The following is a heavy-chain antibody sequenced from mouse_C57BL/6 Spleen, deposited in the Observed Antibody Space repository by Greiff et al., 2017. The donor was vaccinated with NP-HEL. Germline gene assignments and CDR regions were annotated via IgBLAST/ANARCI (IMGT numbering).Heavy chain of an antibody. CDR1: GYAFTNYL. Sequence: QVQLQQSGAELVRPGTSVKVSCKASGYAFTNYLIEWVKQRPGQGLEWIGVINPGSGGTNYNEKFKGKATLTADKSSSTAYMQLSSLTSEDSAAYFCARVPYYGYDKAMDYWGQGTSVTVSS. CDR3: ARVPYYGYDKAMDY. J-gene: IGHJ4*01. V-gene: IGHV1-54*01. D-gene: IGHD2-9*01. CDR2: INPGSGGT.